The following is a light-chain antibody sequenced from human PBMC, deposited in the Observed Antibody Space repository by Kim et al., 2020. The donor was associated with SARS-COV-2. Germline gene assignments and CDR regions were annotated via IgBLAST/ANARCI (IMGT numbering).Light chain of an antibody. V-gene: IGLV3-21*04. Sequence: SYELTQPPSVSVAPGKTATIPCGGDNIGSKNVHWYQQKPGQAPVVVISYDSDRPSGIPDRFSGSNSGNTATLTISRVEAGDEADYYCQVWDSSVVFGGGT. CDR1: NIGSKN. CDR2: YDS. CDR3: QVWDSSVV. J-gene: IGLJ3*02.